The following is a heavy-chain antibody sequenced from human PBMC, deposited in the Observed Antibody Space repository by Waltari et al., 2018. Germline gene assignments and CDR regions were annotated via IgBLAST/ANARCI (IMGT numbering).Heavy chain of an antibody. J-gene: IGHJ3*02. V-gene: IGHV3-23*03. Sequence: EVQLLQSGGGLVQPGGSLILSCAGSGFTFSNYVMSWVRQAPGKGLEWVSVIYTGGSTHYADSVKGRFTVSRDNSKSTLYLQMDTLTPEDTAVYYCAKEGGGVTFDIWGQGTMVTVSS. CDR1: GFTFSNYV. CDR3: AKEGGGVTFDI. CDR2: IYTGGST. D-gene: IGHD2-8*02.